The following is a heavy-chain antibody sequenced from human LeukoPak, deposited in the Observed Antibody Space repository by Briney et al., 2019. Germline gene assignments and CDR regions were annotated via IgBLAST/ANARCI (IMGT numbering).Heavy chain of an antibody. J-gene: IGHJ4*02. CDR3: ARDLVGYVVADTGADY. CDR1: GYTFTSYG. V-gene: IGHV1-18*01. Sequence: ASVKVSCKASGYTFTSYGISWVRQAPGQGLEWMGWISAYNGNTNYAQKLQGRVTMTTDTSTSTAYMELRSLRSDDTAVYYCARDLVGYVVADTGADYWGQGTLVTVSS. CDR2: ISAYNGNT. D-gene: IGHD6-19*01.